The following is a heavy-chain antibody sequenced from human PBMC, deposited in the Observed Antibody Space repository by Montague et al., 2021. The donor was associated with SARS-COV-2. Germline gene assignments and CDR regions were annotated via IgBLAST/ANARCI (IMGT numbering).Heavy chain of an antibody. D-gene: IGHD3-9*01. CDR2: IDWDDDK. V-gene: IGHV2-70*01. CDR3: ARTLHDILTGYYSFDY. J-gene: IGHJ4*02. CDR1: GFSLSTSGMC. Sequence: PALVKPTQTLTLTCTFSGFSLSTSGMCVSWIRQPPGKALEWLELIDWDDDKYYSTSLKTRLTISKDTSKNQVVLTMTNMDPVDTATYYCARTLHDILTGYYSFDYWGQGTLVTVSS.